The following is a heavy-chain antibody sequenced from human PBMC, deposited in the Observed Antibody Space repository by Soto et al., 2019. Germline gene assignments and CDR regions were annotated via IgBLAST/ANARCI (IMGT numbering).Heavy chain of an antibody. CDR1: GGTFSSYT. V-gene: IGHV1-69*02. D-gene: IGHD6-19*01. CDR2: IIPILGIA. CDR3: ARAWSGIAVAATYGMDV. Sequence: GASVKVSCKASGGTFSSYTSSWVRQAPGQGLEWMGRIIPILGIANYAQKFQGRVTITADKSTSTAYMELSSLRSEDTAVYYCARAWSGIAVAATYGMDVWGQGTTVTVSS. J-gene: IGHJ6*02.